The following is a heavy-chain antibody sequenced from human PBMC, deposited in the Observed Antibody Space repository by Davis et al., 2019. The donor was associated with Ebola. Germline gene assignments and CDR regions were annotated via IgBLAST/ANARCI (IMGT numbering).Heavy chain of an antibody. J-gene: IGHJ4*02. CDR1: GYTFANYG. V-gene: IGHV1-18*04. CDR2: INPHNGNT. CDR3: ARAQLPTTSDH. D-gene: IGHD1-1*01. Sequence: ASVTVSCKASGYTFANYGITWVRQAPGQGLEWTGWINPHNGNTNYAQNVQGRVTMTTDTSTSTVYMEVGSLRSDDTAVYYCARAQLPTTSDHWGQGTLVTVSS.